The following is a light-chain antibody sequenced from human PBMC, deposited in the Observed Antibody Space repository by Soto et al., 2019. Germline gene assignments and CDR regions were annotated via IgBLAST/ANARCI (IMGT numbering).Light chain of an antibody. CDR3: QQRTTWPT. CDR1: QSVTSA. CDR2: DVS. J-gene: IGKJ4*01. Sequence: EIVLTQSPATLSLSPGDRATLSCRASQSVTSALAWFQQKPGQAPRLLIYDVSRRATGSPARFSGSWSGTDFTLTINSLEPEDFAVYYCQQRTTWPTFGGGTKVEIK. V-gene: IGKV3-11*01.